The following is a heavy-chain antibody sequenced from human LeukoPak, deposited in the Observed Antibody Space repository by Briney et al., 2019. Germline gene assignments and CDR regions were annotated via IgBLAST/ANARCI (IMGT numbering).Heavy chain of an antibody. CDR3: ARDDPYHDFWSGYLYNWFDP. J-gene: IGHJ5*02. Sequence: ASVKVSCKASGYTFTSYGISWVRQAPGQGLEWMGWISAYNGNTNYAQKLQGRVTMTTDTSTSTAYMELRSLRSDDTAVYYCARDDPYHDFWSGYLYNWFDPWGQGTLVTVSS. CDR1: GYTFTSYG. V-gene: IGHV1-18*01. D-gene: IGHD3-3*01. CDR2: ISAYNGNT.